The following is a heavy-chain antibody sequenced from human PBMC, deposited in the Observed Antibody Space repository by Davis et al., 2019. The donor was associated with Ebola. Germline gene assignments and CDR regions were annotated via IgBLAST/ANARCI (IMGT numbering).Heavy chain of an antibody. CDR1: GDSMSDYY. CDR3: ARGLGMGWFDP. J-gene: IGHJ5*02. D-gene: IGHD6-13*01. Sequence: SETLSLTCTVSGDSMSDYYYNWIRQPPGRGLEWIGEINHRGSTNYNPSLKSRVTISVDTSKNQFSLKVTSVTAADTAVYYCARGLGMGWFDPWGQGTLVTVSS. V-gene: IGHV4-34*01. CDR2: INHRGST.